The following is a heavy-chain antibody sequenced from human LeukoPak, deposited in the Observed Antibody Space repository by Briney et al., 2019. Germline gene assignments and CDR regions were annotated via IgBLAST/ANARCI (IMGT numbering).Heavy chain of an antibody. CDR2: IYYSGST. J-gene: IGHJ4*02. Sequence: SETLSLTCTVSGGSISSYYWSWIRQPPGKRLDWIGHIYYSGSTNYNPSLKSRVTMFVDMSKNQFSLRLSSVTAADTAVYYCARHRAYSSSSPFDYWGQGTLVTVSS. V-gene: IGHV4-59*08. D-gene: IGHD6-6*01. CDR1: GGSISSYY. CDR3: ARHRAYSSSSPFDY.